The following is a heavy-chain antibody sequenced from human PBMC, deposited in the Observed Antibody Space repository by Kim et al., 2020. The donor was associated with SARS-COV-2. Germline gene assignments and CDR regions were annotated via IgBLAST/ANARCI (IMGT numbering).Heavy chain of an antibody. Sequence: SVKVSCKASGGTFTSNVISWVRQAPGQGLEWMGRIMHMIDITTYAQQFRGRVTITADKSSSTVYMELSRLTSEDTAVYYCAPADKGSWGQGTLVTVSS. V-gene: IGHV1-69*04. CDR2: IMHMIDIT. CDR3: APADKGS. J-gene: IGHJ4*02. D-gene: IGHD2-15*01. CDR1: GGTFTSNV.